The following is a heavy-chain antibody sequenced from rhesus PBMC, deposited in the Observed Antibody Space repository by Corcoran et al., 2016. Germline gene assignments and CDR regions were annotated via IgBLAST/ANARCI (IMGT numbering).Heavy chain of an antibody. CDR3: ARERAGTTLFDY. J-gene: IGHJ4*01. Sequence: QLQLQESGPGLVKPSETLSVTCAVSGGSISSSYWSWIRQAPGKGLEWIGYIYGSGSSTTYHPSLKSRLTLSVDTSKNQFSLKLSSVTAADTAVYYCARERAGTTLFDYWGQGVLVTVSS. CDR1: GGSISSSY. D-gene: IGHD1-20*01. V-gene: IGHV4-169*02. CDR2: IYGSGSST.